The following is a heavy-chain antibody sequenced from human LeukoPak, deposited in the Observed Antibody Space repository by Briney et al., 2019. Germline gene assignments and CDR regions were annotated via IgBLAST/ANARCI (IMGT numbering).Heavy chain of an antibody. J-gene: IGHJ3*02. CDR1: GGSISSYY. D-gene: IGHD3-3*01. Sequence: KPSETLSLTCTVSGGSISSYYWGWIRQPPGKGLEWIGSIYYSGSTYYNPSLKSRVTISVDTSKNQFSLKLSSVTAADTAVYYCARLSGYYDFWSGLSAAGDAFDIWGQGTMVTVSS. CDR3: ARLSGYYDFWSGLSAAGDAFDI. CDR2: IYYSGST. V-gene: IGHV4-39*01.